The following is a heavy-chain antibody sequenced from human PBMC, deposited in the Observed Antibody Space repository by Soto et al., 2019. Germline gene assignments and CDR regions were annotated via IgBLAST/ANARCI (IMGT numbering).Heavy chain of an antibody. Sequence: LKVSCMVFVYSFTNYSIGWVRQKPGKGLEWMGIIYRGDADTCYSASFQGQVTISADKSKSTAYLQWSSLKAADTAMYYCARGASFYHGGGTPAEDAFDIWGQGTMVTVSS. D-gene: IGHD2-15*01. CDR3: ARGASFYHGGGTPAEDAFDI. CDR2: IYRGDADT. V-gene: IGHV5-51*01. CDR1: VYSFTNYS. J-gene: IGHJ3*02.